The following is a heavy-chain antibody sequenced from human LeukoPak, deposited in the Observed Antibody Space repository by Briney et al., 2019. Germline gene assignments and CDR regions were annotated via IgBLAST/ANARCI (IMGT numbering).Heavy chain of an antibody. D-gene: IGHD6-19*01. CDR3: ARETYSGGLGLYYYYYGIDV. CDR1: GFTFSSYW. J-gene: IGHJ6*02. Sequence: GGSLRLSCAASGFTFSSYWMSWVPQAPGKGLEWVANIKQDGSEKYYVDSVKRQFTISRNNAKNSLYLQMDSLRAEHTAVYYCARETYSGGLGLYYYYYGIDVWRRGPTVSVSS. V-gene: IGHV3-7*01. CDR2: IKQDGSEK.